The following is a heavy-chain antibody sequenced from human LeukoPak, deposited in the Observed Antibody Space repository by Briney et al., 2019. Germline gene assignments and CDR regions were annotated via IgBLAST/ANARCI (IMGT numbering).Heavy chain of an antibody. J-gene: IGHJ3*02. V-gene: IGHV1-8*01. CDR2: MNPNSGNT. CDR3: ARVSGTYDFWSGYRPDAFDI. CDR1: GYTFTSYD. D-gene: IGHD3-3*01. Sequence: ASVKVSCKASGYTFTSYDINWVRQATGQGLEWMGWMNPNSGNTGYAQKFQGRVTMTRNTSISTAYMELSSLRSEDTAVYYCARVSGTYDFWSGYRPDAFDIWGQGTMVTVSS.